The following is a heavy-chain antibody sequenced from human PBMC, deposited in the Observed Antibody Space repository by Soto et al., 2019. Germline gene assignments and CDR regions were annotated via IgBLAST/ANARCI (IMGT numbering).Heavy chain of an antibody. Sequence: GGSLRLSCAASGFTFSSYSMNWVRQAPGKGLEWVSYISSSSSTIYYADSVKGRFTISRDNAKNSLYLQMNSLRDEDTAVYYCATSELRFLEWLSGDFDYWGQGTLVTVSS. J-gene: IGHJ4*02. CDR1: GFTFSSYS. D-gene: IGHD3-3*01. V-gene: IGHV3-48*02. CDR3: ATSELRFLEWLSGDFDY. CDR2: ISSSSSTI.